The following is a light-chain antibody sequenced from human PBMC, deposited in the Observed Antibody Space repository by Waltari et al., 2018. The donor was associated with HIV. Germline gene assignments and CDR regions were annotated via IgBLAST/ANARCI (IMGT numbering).Light chain of an antibody. CDR2: TAS. V-gene: IGKV1-39*02. J-gene: IGKJ4*01. CDR3: QRGDTTPLI. Sequence: DTQMTQSPSSLSASVGDRVTISCRASQNISHFLNWFQQKPGKAPKLLIYTASTLQKGVPSRFSGGGSGTDFTLTISCLQQEDFATYFCQRGDTTPLIFGGGTKVEI. CDR1: QNISHF.